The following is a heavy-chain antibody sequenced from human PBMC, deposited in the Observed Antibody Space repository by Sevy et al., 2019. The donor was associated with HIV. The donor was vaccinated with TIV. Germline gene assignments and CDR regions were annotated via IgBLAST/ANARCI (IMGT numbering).Heavy chain of an antibody. CDR1: GYTFTSYD. Sequence: ASVKVSCKASGYTFTSYDINWVRQASGQGLEWMGWMNPNTGNTGYAQTFQGRVTITRNTSISTAYMELSSLRSEDTAVYYCARHRDYYDSSGYATFDPWGQGTLVTVSS. V-gene: IGHV1-8*01. CDR3: ARHRDYYDSSGYATFDP. D-gene: IGHD3-22*01. J-gene: IGHJ5*02. CDR2: MNPNTGNT.